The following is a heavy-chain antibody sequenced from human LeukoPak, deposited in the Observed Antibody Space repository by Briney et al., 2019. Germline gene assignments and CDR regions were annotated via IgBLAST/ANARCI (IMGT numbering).Heavy chain of an antibody. CDR3: ARVSSTSRPYVINV. Sequence: GGSLRLSCAASGFTFSSNSMNWVRQAPGKGLEWVSSISSTSSYIYYADSVKGRFTISRDNAKNSLYLQMNSLRAEDTAVYYSARVSSTSRPYVINVWGQGTTVT. CDR1: GFTFSSNS. CDR2: ISSTSSYI. V-gene: IGHV3-21*01. J-gene: IGHJ6*02. D-gene: IGHD2-2*01.